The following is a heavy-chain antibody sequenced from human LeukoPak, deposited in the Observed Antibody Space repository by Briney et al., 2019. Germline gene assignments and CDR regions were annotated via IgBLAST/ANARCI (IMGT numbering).Heavy chain of an antibody. J-gene: IGHJ3*02. Sequence: ASVKVSCKASGYTFTSYGISWVRQAPGQGLEWMGWISAYNGNTNYAQKLQGRVTMTTDTSTSTAYMELRSLRSDDTAVYYCVRDRFLEWLVGAFDIWGQGTMVTVSS. CDR2: ISAYNGNT. V-gene: IGHV1-18*01. CDR3: VRDRFLEWLVGAFDI. D-gene: IGHD3-3*01. CDR1: GYTFTSYG.